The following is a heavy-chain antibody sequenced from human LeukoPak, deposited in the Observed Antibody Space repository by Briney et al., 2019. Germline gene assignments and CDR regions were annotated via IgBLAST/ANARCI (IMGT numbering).Heavy chain of an antibody. CDR2: VRSDTKDQ. J-gene: IGHJ5*02. CDR1: GLRFSNHG. Sequence: GGSLRLSCLVSGLRFSNHGMHWVRQSPGKGLEWVAFVRSDTKDQHYADFVRGQFTVSRDDSKNTVYLQMNDLRPEDTAVYYCARDRAEYSYGFDWFDPWGQGTLVTVSS. CDR3: ARDRAEYSYGFDWFDP. D-gene: IGHD5-18*01. V-gene: IGHV3-30*02.